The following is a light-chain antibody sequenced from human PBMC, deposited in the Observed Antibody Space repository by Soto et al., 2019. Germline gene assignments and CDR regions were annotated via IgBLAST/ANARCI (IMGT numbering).Light chain of an antibody. Sequence: VIWMTQSPSLLSASTGDRVTISCRMSQGISSYLAWYQQKPGKAPELLIYDASSLKSGVPARFSGSGSGTEFTLTISSLQPDDFATYYCQQYNTYSTFGQGTRLEI. CDR2: DAS. CDR1: QGISSY. V-gene: IGKV1D-8*03. J-gene: IGKJ5*01. CDR3: QQYNTYST.